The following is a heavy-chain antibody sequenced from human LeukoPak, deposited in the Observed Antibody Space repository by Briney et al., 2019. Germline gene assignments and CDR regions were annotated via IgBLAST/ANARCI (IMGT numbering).Heavy chain of an antibody. J-gene: IGHJ4*02. V-gene: IGHV1-8*01. Sequence: ASVKLSCKASGYTFTRYYVNWVRQATGQGLEWKGWMNPNSSNAGYAQKQKGRVTMTRNTYISTAYMELSSLRSEDTAVYYCARGGDFCSGSYFDYWGQGTLVTVSS. CDR3: ARGGDFCSGSYFDY. CDR2: MNPNSSNA. CDR1: GYTFTRYY. D-gene: IGHD3-3*01.